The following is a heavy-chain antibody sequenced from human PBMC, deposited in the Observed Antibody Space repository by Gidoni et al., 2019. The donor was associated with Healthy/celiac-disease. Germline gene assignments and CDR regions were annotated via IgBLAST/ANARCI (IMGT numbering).Heavy chain of an antibody. CDR2: IIPIVGTA. CDR1: GGTFSSYA. J-gene: IGHJ4*02. D-gene: IGHD5-18*01. CDR3: ASWVGSYGYTFGY. Sequence: QAQLVQSGAEVKKPGSSVKVSCKASGGTFSSYAMTWVRQAPGQGLEWMGGIIPIVGTANDAHKFQGRVTITADESTSAAYMGLSSLRSEDAAVYYCASWVGSYGYTFGYWGQGTLVTVSS. V-gene: IGHV1-69*01.